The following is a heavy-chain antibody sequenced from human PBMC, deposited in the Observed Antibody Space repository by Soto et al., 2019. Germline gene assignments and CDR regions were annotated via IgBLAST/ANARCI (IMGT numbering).Heavy chain of an antibody. J-gene: IGHJ5*02. Sequence: SLRLSCAASGFTFSSYSMNWVRQAPGKGLEWVSYISSSSSTIYYADSVKGRFTISRDNAKNSLYLQMNSLRAEDTAVYYCARRAAAHGNWFDPSGQGTLVTVS. CDR2: ISSSSSTI. D-gene: IGHD6-13*01. CDR3: ARRAAAHGNWFDP. CDR1: GFTFSSYS. V-gene: IGHV3-48*01.